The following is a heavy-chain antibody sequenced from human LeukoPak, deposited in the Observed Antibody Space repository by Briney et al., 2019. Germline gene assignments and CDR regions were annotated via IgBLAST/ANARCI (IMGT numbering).Heavy chain of an antibody. J-gene: IGHJ6*03. CDR3: AREFSMARGVDFCYYIDV. D-gene: IGHD3-10*01. V-gene: IGHV4-4*07. CDR2: VYKSGTT. CDR1: GDSISAYY. Sequence: SETLSLTCTVSGDSISAYYWSWIRQPAGRGLEWIGRVYKSGTTSYNPSLKSRVTMSVDTSTNQFSLTLTSVTAADTAVYYCAREFSMARGVDFCYYIDVWGKATTVTVSS.